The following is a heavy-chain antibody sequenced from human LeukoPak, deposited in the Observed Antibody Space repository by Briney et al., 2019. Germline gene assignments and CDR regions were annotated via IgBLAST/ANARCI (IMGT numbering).Heavy chain of an antibody. CDR1: GFTFRSYA. J-gene: IGHJ4*02. V-gene: IGHV3-30*04. Sequence: GGSLRLSCIASGFTFRSYAMHWVRQAPGKGLEWVALISYDATEKFYADSVKGRFTISRDNSKNTLYLQMNSLRAEDTAVYYCAKDRTTDYWGQGTLVTVSS. CDR2: ISYDATEK. D-gene: IGHD4-17*01. CDR3: AKDRTTDY.